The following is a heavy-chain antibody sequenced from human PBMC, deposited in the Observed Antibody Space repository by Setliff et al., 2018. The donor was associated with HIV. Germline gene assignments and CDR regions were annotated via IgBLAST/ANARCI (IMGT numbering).Heavy chain of an antibody. J-gene: IGHJ4*02. V-gene: IGHV3-33*08. CDR1: GFTFSNFA. Sequence: GGSLRLSCAASGFTFSNFAVHWVRQAPGKGLEWVALIWSDESHKYYANSVKGRFTSSRDNAKNSLYLQMNSLRAEDTAFYYCARGRVPGNYWGQGTLVTVSS. D-gene: IGHD2-2*01. CDR3: ARGRVPGNY. CDR2: IWSDESHK.